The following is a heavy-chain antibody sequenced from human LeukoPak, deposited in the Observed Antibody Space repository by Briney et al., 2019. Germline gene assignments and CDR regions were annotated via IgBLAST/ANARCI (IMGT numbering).Heavy chain of an antibody. CDR3: ARVSWSPGTSYYYMDV. Sequence: SETLSLACTVSGGSISSSSYYWGWIRQPPGKGLEWIGSIYYSGSTYYNPSLKSRVTISVDTSKNQFSLKLSSVTAADTAVYYCARVSWSPGTSYYYMDVWGKGTTVTVSS. CDR2: IYYSGST. V-gene: IGHV4-39*07. CDR1: GGSISSSSYY. D-gene: IGHD1-1*01. J-gene: IGHJ6*03.